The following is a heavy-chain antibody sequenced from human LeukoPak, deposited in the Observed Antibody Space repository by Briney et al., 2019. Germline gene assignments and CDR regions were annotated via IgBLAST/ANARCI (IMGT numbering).Heavy chain of an antibody. V-gene: IGHV1-8*02. D-gene: IGHD7-27*01. CDR1: GYTFTGYY. J-gene: IGHJ4*02. CDR3: ARGPPNWGYDY. CDR2: MSPNSGDT. Sequence: ASVKVSCKASGYTFTGYYMHWVRQATGQRPEWMGWMSPNSGDTGYAQKFQDRVTMTRNTSISTAYMELSSLRSDDTAVYYCARGPPNWGYDYWGPGTLVTVSS.